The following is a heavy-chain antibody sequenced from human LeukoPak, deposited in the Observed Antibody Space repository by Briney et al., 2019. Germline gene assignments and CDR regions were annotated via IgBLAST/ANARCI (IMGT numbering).Heavy chain of an antibody. V-gene: IGHV3-66*01. CDR1: GFTFSSYG. CDR2: IYSGGST. J-gene: IGHJ4*02. D-gene: IGHD3-3*01. Sequence: PGRSLRLSCAASGFTFSSYGMSRVRQAPGKGLEWVSVIYSGGSTYYADSVKGRFTISRDNSKNTLYLQMNSLRAEDTAVYYCARDKSSARFLDYWGQGTLVTVSS. CDR3: ARDKSSARFLDY.